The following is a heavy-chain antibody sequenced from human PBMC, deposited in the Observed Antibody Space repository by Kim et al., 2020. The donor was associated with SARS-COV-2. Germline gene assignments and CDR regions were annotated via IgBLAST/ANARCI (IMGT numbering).Heavy chain of an antibody. CDR2: INHSGST. D-gene: IGHD6-19*01. CDR3: AGDPAGAGTPRPDD. CDR1: GGSFSGYY. J-gene: IGHJ4*03. V-gene: IGHV4-34*01. Sequence: SETLSLTCAVYGGSFSGYYWSWIRQPPGKGLEWIGEINHSGSTNYNPSLKSRVTISVDTSKNQFSLKLSSVTAADTAVYYCAGDPAGAGTPRPDDWGQGT.